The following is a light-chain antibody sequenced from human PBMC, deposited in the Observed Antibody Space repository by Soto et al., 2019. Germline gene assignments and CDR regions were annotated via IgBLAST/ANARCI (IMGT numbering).Light chain of an antibody. V-gene: IGKV3-20*01. CDR1: QSVSSNY. Sequence: EIVLTQSPGTLSLSPGERATLSCRASQSVSSNYLAWYQQKPGQAPRLLIYGASSRATGIPDRFSGSGSGTDFPLTISRLEPEDFAVYYCRQYGSSPPWTFGQGTKVDIK. CDR2: GAS. J-gene: IGKJ1*01. CDR3: RQYGSSPPWT.